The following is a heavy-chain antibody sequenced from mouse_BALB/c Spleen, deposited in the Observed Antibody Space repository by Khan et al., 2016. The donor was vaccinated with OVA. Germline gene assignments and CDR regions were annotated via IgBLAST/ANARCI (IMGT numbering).Heavy chain of an antibody. V-gene: IGHV5-6-2*01. CDR2: IKNNGGSI. D-gene: IGHD2-2*01. J-gene: IGHJ3*01. CDR3: VRQYGYVGEFAY. Sequence: EVQLVESGGGLVNLGGSLKLSCAASGFTFSSYYMSWVLQTPEKSLELVAAIKNNGGSIYYTDTVKGRFTISRDNAKNTIYLHMSSLKSEDNALDYYVRQYGYVGEFAYWGQGTLVTVSA. CDR1: GFTFSSYY.